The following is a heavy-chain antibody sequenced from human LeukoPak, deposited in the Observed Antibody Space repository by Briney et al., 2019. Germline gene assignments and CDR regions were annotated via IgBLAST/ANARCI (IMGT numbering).Heavy chain of an antibody. CDR1: GGTFSSYA. J-gene: IGHJ5*02. Sequence: SVKVSCKASGGTFSSYAISWVRQAPGQGLEWMGGIIPIFGTANYAQKFQGRVTITTDESTSTAYMELSSLRSEATAVYYCARGFRKKYDFWSGYYNWFDPWGQGTLVTVSS. V-gene: IGHV1-69*05. CDR2: IIPIFGTA. CDR3: ARGFRKKYDFWSGYYNWFDP. D-gene: IGHD3-3*01.